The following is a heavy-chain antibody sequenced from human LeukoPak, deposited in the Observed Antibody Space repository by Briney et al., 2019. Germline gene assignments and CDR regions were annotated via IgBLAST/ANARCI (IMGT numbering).Heavy chain of an antibody. CDR2: ISSSSSYI. V-gene: IGHV3-21*01. CDR3: ARRTGSGSYYNVDY. CDR1: GFTFSSYS. J-gene: IGHJ4*02. D-gene: IGHD3-10*01. Sequence: GGSLRLSCAASGFTFSSYSMNWVRQAPGKGLEWVSSISSSSSYIYYTDSVKGRFTISRDNAKNSLYLQMNSLRAEDTAVYYCARRTGSGSYYNVDYWGQGTLVTVSS.